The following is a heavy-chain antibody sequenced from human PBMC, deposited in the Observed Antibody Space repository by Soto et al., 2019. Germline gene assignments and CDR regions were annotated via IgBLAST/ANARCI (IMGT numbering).Heavy chain of an antibody. CDR2: IIPIFGTA. Sequence: SVKVSCKASGGTFSSYAISWVRQAPGQGLEWMGGIIPIFGTANYAQKFQGRVTITRDTSASTAYMELSSLRSEDTAVYYCARCFRGGDADWFDPWGQGTLVTVSS. J-gene: IGHJ5*02. CDR1: GGTFSSYA. D-gene: IGHD2-21*02. V-gene: IGHV1-69*05. CDR3: ARCFRGGDADWFDP.